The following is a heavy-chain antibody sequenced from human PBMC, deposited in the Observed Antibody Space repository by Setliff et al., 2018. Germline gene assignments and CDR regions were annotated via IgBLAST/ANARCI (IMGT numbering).Heavy chain of an antibody. CDR3: ARDNDTPDNAFDS. CDR1: GFTFRTYA. CDR2: ISGSGGAT. D-gene: IGHD3-22*01. V-gene: IGHV3-23*01. Sequence: PGGSLRLSCAASGFTFRTYAINWVRQAPGKGLEWVSAISGSGGATYYTDSVKGLCTISRDNYKNTVYVQMDSLRADDTAVYYCARDNDTPDNAFDSWGQGTMVTVSS. J-gene: IGHJ3*02.